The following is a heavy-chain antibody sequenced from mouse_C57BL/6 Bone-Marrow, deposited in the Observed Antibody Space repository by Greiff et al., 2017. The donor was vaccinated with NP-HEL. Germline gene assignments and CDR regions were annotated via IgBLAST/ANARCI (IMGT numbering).Heavy chain of an antibody. Sequence: EVQLQQSGPELVKPGASVKISCKASGYSFTGYYMNWVKQSPEKSLEWIGEINPSTGGTTYNQKFKAKATLTVDKSSSTAYMQLKSLTSEDSAVYYCARHPSLYYDYDSYAMDYWGQGTSVTVSS. CDR3: ARHPSLYYDYDSYAMDY. CDR1: GYSFTGYY. D-gene: IGHD2-4*01. J-gene: IGHJ4*01. CDR2: INPSTGGT. V-gene: IGHV1-42*01.